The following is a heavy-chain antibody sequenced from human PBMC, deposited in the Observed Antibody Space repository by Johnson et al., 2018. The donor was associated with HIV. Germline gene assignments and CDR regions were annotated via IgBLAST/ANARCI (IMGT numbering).Heavy chain of an antibody. V-gene: IGHV3-33*05. CDR1: GFTFSSYG. CDR2: ISYDGSNK. CDR3: AKIRRAYYEDAFDM. J-gene: IGHJ3*02. D-gene: IGHD3-22*01. Sequence: QVQLVESGGGVVQPGGSLRLSCAASGFTFSSYGMHWVRQAPGKGLEWVAVISYDGSNKYYADSVTGRFTISRDNSKNTLYLQMNSLRAEDTAVYYCAKIRRAYYEDAFDMWGQGTMVTVSS.